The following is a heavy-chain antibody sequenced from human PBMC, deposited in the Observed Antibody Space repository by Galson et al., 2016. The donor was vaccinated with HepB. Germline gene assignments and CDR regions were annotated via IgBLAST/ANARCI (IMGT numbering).Heavy chain of an antibody. CDR1: GYTFTGYY. D-gene: IGHD6-19*01. Sequence: SVKVSCKASGYTFTGYYMHWVRQAPGQGLEWMGWINPNSGGTNYAQKFQGWVTMTRDTSISTTYMELSRLRSDDTAVYYCARSTGSFYYVDYWGQGTLVTVSS. CDR2: INPNSGGT. CDR3: ARSTGSFYYVDY. V-gene: IGHV1-2*04. J-gene: IGHJ4*02.